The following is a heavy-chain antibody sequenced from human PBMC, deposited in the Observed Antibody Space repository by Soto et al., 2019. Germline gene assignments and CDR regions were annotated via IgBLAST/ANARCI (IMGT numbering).Heavy chain of an antibody. Sequence: PGGSLRLSCAASGFTFSSYGVHWVRQAPGKGLEWVASVSYDGRNKYYADSVKGRFAISRDNSKNTLYLQMNSLRIEDTAVYYCARELERVFDYWGQGTLVTVSS. V-gene: IGHV3-30*03. J-gene: IGHJ4*02. D-gene: IGHD1-1*01. CDR1: GFTFSSYG. CDR2: VSYDGRNK. CDR3: ARELERVFDY.